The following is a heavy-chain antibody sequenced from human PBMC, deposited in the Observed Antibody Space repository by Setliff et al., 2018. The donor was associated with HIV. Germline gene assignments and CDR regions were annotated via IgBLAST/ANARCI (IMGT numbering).Heavy chain of an antibody. J-gene: IGHJ4*02. Sequence: SETLSLTCTVSRGSISSGGYYWSWIRQHPERGLEWIGYIYYNGITYYSPSLRSRVIMSVDTSRNEFSLRLSSVTAADTAVYYCAGRPSFDWLFTGDYWGQGTLVTVSS. CDR2: IYYNGIT. CDR1: RGSISSGGYY. CDR3: AGRPSFDWLFTGDY. V-gene: IGHV4-31*03. D-gene: IGHD3-9*01.